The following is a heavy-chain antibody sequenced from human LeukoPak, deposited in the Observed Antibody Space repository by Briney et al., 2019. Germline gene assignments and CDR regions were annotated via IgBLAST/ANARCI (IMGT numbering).Heavy chain of an antibody. Sequence: ASVKVSCKASGGTFSSYAISWVRQAPGQGLEWMGGIIPIFGTANYAQKFQGRVTITADESTSTAYMELSSLRSEDTAVYYCATGDSDYVFNFDYWGQGTLVTVSS. CDR2: IIPIFGTA. V-gene: IGHV1-69*13. J-gene: IGHJ4*02. CDR3: ATGDSDYVFNFDY. D-gene: IGHD5-12*01. CDR1: GGTFSSYA.